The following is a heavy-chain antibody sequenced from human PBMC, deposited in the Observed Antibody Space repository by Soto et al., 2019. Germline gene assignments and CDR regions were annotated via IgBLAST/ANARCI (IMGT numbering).Heavy chain of an antibody. Sequence: GASVKVSCKTSGGTFSDYSFSWVRQAPGQGLEWMGRIIPIPGTVNYAQTFQGRVTISADISLSTAYMEVSSLRSEDTAVYYCARAAYYYDSSGYYPGDSWGQGSLVTVSS. CDR1: GGTFSDYS. J-gene: IGHJ5*01. CDR2: IIPIPGTV. D-gene: IGHD3-22*01. CDR3: ARAAYYYDSSGYYPGDS. V-gene: IGHV1-69*08.